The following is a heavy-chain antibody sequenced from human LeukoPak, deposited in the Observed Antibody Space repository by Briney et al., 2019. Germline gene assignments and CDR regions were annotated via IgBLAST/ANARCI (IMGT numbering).Heavy chain of an antibody. CDR3: ARVGDHFHWYLDL. CDR2: LYSGSST. D-gene: IGHD3-3*02. CDR1: GFTVSTNY. Sequence: GGSLRLSCAPSGFTVSTNYMNWVRQAPGKGLEWVSILYSGSSTYYADSVEGRFTISRASSKTTLFLQMNDLRAEDTAVYYCARVGDHFHWYLDLWGRGTLVTVSS. V-gene: IGHV3-53*01. J-gene: IGHJ2*01.